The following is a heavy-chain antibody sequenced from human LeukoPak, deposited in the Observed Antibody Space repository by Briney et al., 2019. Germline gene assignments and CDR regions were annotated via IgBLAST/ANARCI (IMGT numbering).Heavy chain of an antibody. D-gene: IGHD3-22*01. V-gene: IGHV4-4*07. J-gene: IGHJ3*02. Sequence: SETLSLTCTVSGGSISSYYWSWIRQPAGKGLEWIGRIYPSGSTNYNPSLKSRVTMSVDTSKNQFSLKLSSVTAADTAVYYCAREGSPYYYDSSGPDAFDIWGQGTKVTVSS. CDR2: IYPSGST. CDR1: GGSISSYY. CDR3: AREGSPYYYDSSGPDAFDI.